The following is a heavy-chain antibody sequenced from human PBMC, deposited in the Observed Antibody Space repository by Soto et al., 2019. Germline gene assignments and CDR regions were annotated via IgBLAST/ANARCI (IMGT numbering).Heavy chain of an antibody. CDR1: GFSFTSYW. D-gene: IGHD5-12*01. CDR2: IDPSDSST. J-gene: IGHJ4*02. Sequence: GESLKISCQASGFSFTSYWITWVRQMPGRGLEWMARIDPSDSSTNYSPSFRGHVTISADRSINTAYLQWSSLKASDTAIYYCARGVKMATPHRYYFAYWGQGSLVTVSS. V-gene: IGHV5-10-1*01. CDR3: ARGVKMATPHRYYFAY.